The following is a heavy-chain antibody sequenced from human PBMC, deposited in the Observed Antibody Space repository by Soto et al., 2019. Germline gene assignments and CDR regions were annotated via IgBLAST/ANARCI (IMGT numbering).Heavy chain of an antibody. CDR2: INTYDGNT. CDR1: GYTFTSYG. J-gene: IGHJ4*02. V-gene: IGHV1-18*04. D-gene: IGHD3-22*01. Sequence: QVQLVQSGAEVKKPGASVKVSCKASGYTFTSYGIAWARQAPGQGLEWMGWINTYDGNTNYAQEFQGRVTMTTDTSTSTAYMELRSLRSDDTAVYYCARVRLTMIVVPFGVLWGQGTLVTVSS. CDR3: ARVRLTMIVVPFGVL.